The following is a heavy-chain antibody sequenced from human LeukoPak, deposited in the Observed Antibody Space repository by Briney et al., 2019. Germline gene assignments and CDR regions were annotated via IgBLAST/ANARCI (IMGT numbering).Heavy chain of an antibody. D-gene: IGHD6-13*01. V-gene: IGHV3-30*02. CDR2: IRYDGSNK. CDR3: AKPLYGPGIAAGAGYFDY. CDR1: GFTFSSYG. Sequence: GGSLRLSCAASGFTFSSYGMHWVRQAPGKGLEWVAFIRYDGSNKYYADSVKGRFTISRDNSKNTLYLQMNSLRVEETAVYYCAKPLYGPGIAAGAGYFDYWGQGTLVTVSS. J-gene: IGHJ4*02.